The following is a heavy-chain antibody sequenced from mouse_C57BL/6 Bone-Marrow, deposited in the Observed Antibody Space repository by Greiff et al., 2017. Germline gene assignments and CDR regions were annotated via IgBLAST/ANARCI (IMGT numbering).Heavy chain of an antibody. Sequence: QVQLQQPGAELVRPGSSVKLSCKASGYTFTSYWMHWVKQRPIQGLEWIGNIDPSDSETNYNQKFKDKATLTVDKSSSTAYMQLSSLTSEDSAVYYCARRSYYYYAVDYWGQGTSVTVSS. CDR1: GYTFTSYW. D-gene: IGHD1-1*01. CDR3: ARRSYYYYAVDY. J-gene: IGHJ4*01. CDR2: IDPSDSET. V-gene: IGHV1-52*01.